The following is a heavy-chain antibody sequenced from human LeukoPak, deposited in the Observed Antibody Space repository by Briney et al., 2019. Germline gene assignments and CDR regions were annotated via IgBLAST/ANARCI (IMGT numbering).Heavy chain of an antibody. J-gene: IGHJ6*03. V-gene: IGHV3-48*03. D-gene: IGHD3-16*01. CDR2: ISSSGSTI. CDR1: GFTFSSYE. CDR3: ADGVGYYYYYYMDV. Sequence: GGSLRLSCAASGFTFSSYEMNWVRQAPGKGLEWVSYISSSGSTIYYADSVKGRFTISRDNSKNTLYLQMNSLRAEDTAVYYCADGVGYYYYYYMDVWGKGTTVTISS.